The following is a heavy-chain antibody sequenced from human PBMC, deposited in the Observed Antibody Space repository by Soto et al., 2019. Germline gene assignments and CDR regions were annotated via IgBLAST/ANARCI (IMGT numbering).Heavy chain of an antibody. CDR3: VHSLCGGDCLRSYSSHYYDGMDV. Sequence: QITLKESGPTLVKPTQTLTLTCTFSGFSLNTGGLGVGWIRQPPGKALEWLALIYWDGDKRYSPSLQSRLSITKDTSNSQVVLTMTHMDPEDTATYYCVHSLCGGDCLRSYSSHYYDGMDVWGQGNKVTVSS. D-gene: IGHD2-21*02. J-gene: IGHJ6*02. CDR1: GFSLNTGGLG. V-gene: IGHV2-5*02. CDR2: IYWDGDK.